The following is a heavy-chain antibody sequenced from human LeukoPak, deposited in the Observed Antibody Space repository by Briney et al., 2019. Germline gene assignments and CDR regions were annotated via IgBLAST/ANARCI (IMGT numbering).Heavy chain of an antibody. CDR2: INPSGGST. D-gene: IGHD5-18*01. CDR3: ARSPYTYGSLFYLDY. V-gene: IGHV1-46*01. CDR1: GYTFTYYY. Sequence: GASVKVSCKASGYTFTYYYTHWVRQAPGQGLEWMGIINPSGGSTNYAQKFQGRVTLTRDTSTSTVYMELSSLRSEDTAVYYCARSPYTYGSLFYLDYWGQGTLVTVSS. J-gene: IGHJ4*02.